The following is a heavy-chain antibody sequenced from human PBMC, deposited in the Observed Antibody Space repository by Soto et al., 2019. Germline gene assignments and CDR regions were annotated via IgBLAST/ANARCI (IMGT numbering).Heavy chain of an antibody. D-gene: IGHD4-17*01. CDR1: GYTFTSYD. V-gene: IGHV1-8*01. Sequence: QVQLVQSGAEVKKPGASVKVSGKASGYTFTSYDINWVRQATGQGLEYLGWMNPNSGNTAYVQKFQGRVTMTWDTSITTAYMELSSLRSEDTAVYFCARGINYGAYSMWFDPWGQGTLVTVSS. J-gene: IGHJ5*02. CDR2: MNPNSGNT. CDR3: ARGINYGAYSMWFDP.